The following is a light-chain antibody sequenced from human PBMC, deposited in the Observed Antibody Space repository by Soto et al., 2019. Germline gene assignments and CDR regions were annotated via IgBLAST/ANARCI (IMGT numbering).Light chain of an antibody. J-gene: IGKJ5*01. CDR2: DVS. V-gene: IGKV1-5*01. Sequence: DIQMTQSPSTLSASVGDRVTITCRASQTITRWMAWYQQKPGKAPKLLIYDVSSLESGVPSRFSGSGSGTEFTLTISSLEPEDFAVYYCQQRYRWPPITFGQGTRLEIK. CDR1: QTITRW. CDR3: QQRYRWPPIT.